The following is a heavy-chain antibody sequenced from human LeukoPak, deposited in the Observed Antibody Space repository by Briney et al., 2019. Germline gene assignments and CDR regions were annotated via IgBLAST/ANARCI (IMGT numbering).Heavy chain of an antibody. Sequence: GGSLRLSCAASGFTFSSYAMHWVRQAPGKGLEWVAVISYDGSNKYYADSVEGRFTISRDNSKNTLYLQMNSLRAEDTAVYYCARDPTRTYYYYYGMDVWGQGTTVTVSS. D-gene: IGHD1-14*01. CDR3: ARDPTRTYYYYYGMDV. J-gene: IGHJ6*02. CDR2: ISYDGSNK. V-gene: IGHV3-30-3*01. CDR1: GFTFSSYA.